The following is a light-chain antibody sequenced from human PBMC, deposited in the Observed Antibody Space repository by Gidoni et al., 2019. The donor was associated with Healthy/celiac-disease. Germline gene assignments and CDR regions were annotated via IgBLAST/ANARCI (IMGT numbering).Light chain of an antibody. CDR2: EVS. CDR3: SSYTSSSTLV. CDR1: SRDVGGYNY. V-gene: IGLV2-14*01. Sequence: QSALTQPASASGSPGQSITISCTGTSRDVGGYNYVSWYQQHPGKAPNLMIYEVSNRPSGVSNRFSGSKSGNTASLTISGLQAEDEAYYYCSSYTSSSTLVFVTGTKITVL. J-gene: IGLJ1*01.